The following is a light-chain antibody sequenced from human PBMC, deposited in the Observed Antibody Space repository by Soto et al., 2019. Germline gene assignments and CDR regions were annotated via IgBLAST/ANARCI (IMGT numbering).Light chain of an antibody. J-gene: IGKJ5*01. CDR1: QSVSSSY. V-gene: IGKV3-20*01. CDR2: GAS. Sequence: EIVLTQSPGTVSLSPGERGTLSCGASQSVSSSYLAWYQQKPGQAPRLLIYGASSRATGIPDRFSGSGSGTDFTLTISRLEPEDFAVYYCQQYGSSPPITFGQGTRLEIK. CDR3: QQYGSSPPIT.